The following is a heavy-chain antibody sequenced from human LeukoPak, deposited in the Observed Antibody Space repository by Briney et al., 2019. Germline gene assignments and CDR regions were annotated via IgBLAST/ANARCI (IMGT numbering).Heavy chain of an antibody. J-gene: IGHJ4*02. V-gene: IGHV3-64*01. CDR2: ISSNGGST. Sequence: GGSLRLSCAASGFTFSSYAMHWVRQAPGKGLEYVSAISSNGGSTYYANSVKDRFTISRDNSKNTLYLQMGSLRAEDMAVYYCARATAAAGALDYWGQGTLVTVSS. CDR1: GFTFSSYA. D-gene: IGHD6-13*01. CDR3: ARATAAAGALDY.